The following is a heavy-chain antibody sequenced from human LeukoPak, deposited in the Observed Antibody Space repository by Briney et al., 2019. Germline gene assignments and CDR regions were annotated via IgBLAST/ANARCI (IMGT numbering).Heavy chain of an antibody. Sequence: SETLSLTCAVYGGSFSGYYWSWIRQPPGKGLEWIGEINHSGSTNYNPSLKSRVTISVDTSKNQFSLKLSSVTAADTAVYYCARGSSSSGRLLDYWGRGTLVTVSS. V-gene: IGHV4-34*01. CDR2: INHSGST. J-gene: IGHJ4*02. CDR3: ARGSSSSGRLLDY. D-gene: IGHD6-13*01. CDR1: GGSFSGYY.